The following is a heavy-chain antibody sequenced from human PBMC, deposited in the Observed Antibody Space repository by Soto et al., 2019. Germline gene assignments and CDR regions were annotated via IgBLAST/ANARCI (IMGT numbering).Heavy chain of an antibody. J-gene: IGHJ6*02. CDR2: IYYGGST. CDR1: CGSISSSRCY. Sequence: PSATLSLTCTVSCGSISSSRCYLGWHRPPPGKGLAWIGIIYYGGSTYNNPSLKSRVTISVDTSKNQFSLKLSSVTAADTAVYYCARQATYYYGSGSYQHHGYYYYGMDVWGQGNTVTVS. D-gene: IGHD3-10*01. CDR3: ARQATYYYGSGSYQHHGYYYYGMDV. V-gene: IGHV4-39*01.